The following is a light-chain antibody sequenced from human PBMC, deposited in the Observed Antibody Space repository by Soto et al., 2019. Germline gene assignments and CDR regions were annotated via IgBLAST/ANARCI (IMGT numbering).Light chain of an antibody. V-gene: IGLV2-14*01. CDR1: SSDVGGYNY. CDR2: DVS. Sequence: SALTQPASVSGSPGQSITISCPGTSSDVGGYNYVSWYQQHPGKAPKLMIYDVSNRPSGVSNRFSGSKSGNTASLTISGLQAEDEADYYCSSYTSSSPYVFGTGTKVTVL. J-gene: IGLJ1*01. CDR3: SSYTSSSPYV.